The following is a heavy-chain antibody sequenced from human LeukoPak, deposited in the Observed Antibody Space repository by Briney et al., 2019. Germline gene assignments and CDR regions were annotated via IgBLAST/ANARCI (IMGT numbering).Heavy chain of an antibody. CDR1: GLTFDDYA. D-gene: IGHD3-16*02. CDR3: AKDMGLRLGELSYPDY. Sequence: GGSLRLSCAASGLTFDDYAMHWVRQAPGKGLEWVSLISGDGGSTYYADSVKGRFTISRDNSKNSLYLQMNSLRTEDTALYYCAKDMGLRLGELSYPDYWGQGTLVTVSS. V-gene: IGHV3-43*02. J-gene: IGHJ4*02. CDR2: ISGDGGST.